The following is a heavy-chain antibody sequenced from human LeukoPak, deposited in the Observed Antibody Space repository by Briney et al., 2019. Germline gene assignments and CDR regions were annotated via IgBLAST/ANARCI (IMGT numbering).Heavy chain of an antibody. CDR3: ARGLWFGDENPPYFAY. Sequence: SETLSLTCTVSGGSITSSNYCWNWIRQPAGKGLEWIGRIYTSGSTNYNPSLKSRVTISVDTSKNQFSLKLSSVTAADTAVYYCARGLWFGDENPPYFAYWGQGTLVTVSS. D-gene: IGHD3-10*01. CDR1: GGSITSSNYC. CDR2: IYTSGST. J-gene: IGHJ4*02. V-gene: IGHV4-61*02.